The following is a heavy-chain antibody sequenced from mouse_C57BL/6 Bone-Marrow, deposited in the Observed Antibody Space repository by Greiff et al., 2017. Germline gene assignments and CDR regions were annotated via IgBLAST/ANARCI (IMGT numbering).Heavy chain of an antibody. Sequence: DVHLVESGGGLVKPGGSLKLSCAASGFTFSSYTMSWVRQTPEKRLEWVATISGGGGNTYYPDSVKGRFTISRDNAKNTLYLQRSSLRSEDTALFYCARARLGRFDYWGQGTTLTVSS. CDR3: ARARLGRFDY. D-gene: IGHD4-1*01. CDR2: ISGGGGNT. J-gene: IGHJ2*01. CDR1: GFTFSSYT. V-gene: IGHV5-9*01.